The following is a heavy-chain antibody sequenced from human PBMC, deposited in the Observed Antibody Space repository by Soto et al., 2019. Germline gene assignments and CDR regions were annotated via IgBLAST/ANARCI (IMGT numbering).Heavy chain of an antibody. CDR1: GGTFSSYA. J-gene: IGHJ4*02. V-gene: IGHV1-69*13. CDR2: IIPIFGTA. D-gene: IGHD6-13*01. Sequence: SVKVSCKASGGTFSSYAIGWVRQAPGQGLEWMGGIIPIFGTANYAQKFQGRVTITADESTSTAYMELSSLRSEDTAVYYCARAEEPKEAGFDYWGQGTRVTVSS. CDR3: ARAEEPKEAGFDY.